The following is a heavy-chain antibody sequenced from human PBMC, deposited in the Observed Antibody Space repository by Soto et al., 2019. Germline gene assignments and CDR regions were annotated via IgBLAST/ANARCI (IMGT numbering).Heavy chain of an antibody. CDR3: ARVLAVVVAATRGAFDI. D-gene: IGHD2-15*01. J-gene: IGHJ3*02. CDR1: GYTFTSYG. CDR2: ISAYNGNT. V-gene: IGHV1-18*01. Sequence: ASVKVSCKASGYTFTSYGISWVRQAPGQGLEWMGWISAYNGNTNYAQKLQGRVTMTTDTSTSTAYMELRSLRSDDTAVYYCARVLAVVVAATRGAFDIWGQGTMVTVSS.